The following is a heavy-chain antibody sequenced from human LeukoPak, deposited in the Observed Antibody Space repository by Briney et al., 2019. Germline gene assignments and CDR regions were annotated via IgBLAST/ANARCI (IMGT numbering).Heavy chain of an antibody. V-gene: IGHV4-39*01. Sequence: PSEALSLTCTVSGGSISSSSYYWGWIRQPPGKGLEWIGSIYYSGSTYYNPSLKSRVTISVDTSKNQFSLKLSSVTAADTAVYYYARHGLEQWLTPVNWFDPWGQGTLVTVSS. CDR1: GGSISSSSYY. J-gene: IGHJ5*02. D-gene: IGHD6-19*01. CDR3: ARHGLEQWLTPVNWFDP. CDR2: IYYSGST.